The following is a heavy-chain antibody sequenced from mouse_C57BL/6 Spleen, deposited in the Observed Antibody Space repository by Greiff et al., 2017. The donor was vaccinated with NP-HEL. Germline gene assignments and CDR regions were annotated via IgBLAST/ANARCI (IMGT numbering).Heavy chain of an antibody. Sequence: DVMLVESEGGLVQPGSSMKLSCTASGFTFSDYYMAWVRQVPEKGLEWVANINYDGSSTYYLDSLKSRFIISRDNAKNILCLQMSSLKSEDTATYYCARDPSYYYGSSYWYFDVWGTGTTVTVSS. D-gene: IGHD1-1*01. V-gene: IGHV5-16*01. J-gene: IGHJ1*03. CDR2: INYDGSST. CDR1: GFTFSDYY. CDR3: ARDPSYYYGSSYWYFDV.